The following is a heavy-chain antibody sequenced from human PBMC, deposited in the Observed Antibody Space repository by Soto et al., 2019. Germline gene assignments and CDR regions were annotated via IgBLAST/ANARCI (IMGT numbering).Heavy chain of an antibody. CDR2: MNPNSGNT. V-gene: IGHV1-8*01. CDR3: ASQGLGVDWYYMDV. J-gene: IGHJ6*03. D-gene: IGHD2-21*01. CDR1: GYTFTSYD. Sequence: ASVKVSCKASGYTFTSYDINWVRQATGQGLEWMGWMNPNSGNTGYAQKFQGRVTMTRNTSISTAYMELSSLRSEDTAVYYCASQGLGVDWYYMDVWGKGTTVTVSS.